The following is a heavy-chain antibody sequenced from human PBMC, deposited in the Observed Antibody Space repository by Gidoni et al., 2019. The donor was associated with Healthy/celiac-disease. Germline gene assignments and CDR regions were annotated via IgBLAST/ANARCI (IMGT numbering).Heavy chain of an antibody. V-gene: IGHV3-23*01. Sequence: EVQLLESGGGLVQPGGSLRLSCAASGFPFSSYAMSWVRQAPGKGLGLVSAISGSGGSTYYADSVKGRFTISRDNSKNTLYLQMNSLRADDTAVYYCAKDGEYSSSLDAFDIWGQGTMVTVSS. CDR3: AKDGEYSSSLDAFDI. D-gene: IGHD6-6*01. J-gene: IGHJ3*02. CDR1: GFPFSSYA. CDR2: ISGSGGST.